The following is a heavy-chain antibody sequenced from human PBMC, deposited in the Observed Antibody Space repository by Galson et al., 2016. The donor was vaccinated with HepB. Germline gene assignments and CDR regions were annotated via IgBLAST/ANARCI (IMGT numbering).Heavy chain of an antibody. CDR3: ARGPSRVEASGAFEY. CDR2: IYHSGST. Sequence: SETLSLTCAVSGGSISSSTWWNWVRQPPGKGLEWIGDIYHSGSTNYNPSLKSRVTISVDKSNNHVSLILSSVTAADTAVYYCARGPSRVEASGAFEYWGQGTPVTVSS. CDR1: GGSISSSTW. D-gene: IGHD6-13*01. V-gene: IGHV4-4*02. J-gene: IGHJ4*02.